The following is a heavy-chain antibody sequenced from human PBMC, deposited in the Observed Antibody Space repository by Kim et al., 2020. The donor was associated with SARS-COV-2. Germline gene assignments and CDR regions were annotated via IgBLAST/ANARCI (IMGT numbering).Heavy chain of an antibody. CDR3: ARNYGYGSGSFYSY. CDR2: IYYTEST. CDR1: GDSIGSYY. J-gene: IGHJ4*02. D-gene: IGHD3-10*01. V-gene: IGHV4-59*08. Sequence: SETLSLTCTVSGDSIGSYYWTWIRQPPGKGLEWIGYIYYTESTNYNPSLKSRVAISVDTSKNQFSLQLSSVTAADTAVYYCARNYGYGSGSFYSYWGQGILVTVSS.